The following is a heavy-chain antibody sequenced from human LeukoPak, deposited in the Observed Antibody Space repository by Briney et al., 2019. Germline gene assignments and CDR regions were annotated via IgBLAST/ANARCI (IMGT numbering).Heavy chain of an antibody. CDR2: INPSGGST. D-gene: IGHD3-22*01. CDR3: ARDIQVDSRASGY. Sequence: ASVKVSCKASGYTFTSYYMHWVRQAPGQGLEWMGIINPSGGSTNYAQKFQGTVSMTRDMSTSTVYMELSSLRSEDTAVYYCARDIQVDSRASGYWGQGTLVTVSS. J-gene: IGHJ4*02. V-gene: IGHV1-46*01. CDR1: GYTFTSYY.